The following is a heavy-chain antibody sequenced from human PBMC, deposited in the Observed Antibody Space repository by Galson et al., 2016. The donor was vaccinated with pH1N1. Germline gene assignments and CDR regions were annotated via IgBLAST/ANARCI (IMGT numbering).Heavy chain of an antibody. Sequence: SVKVSCKAFGYTFTKYYLHWVRQAPGQGLEWMGRIIPILGTTNYAQKFQGKITITADESSSTAYMELGSLRSEDTALYYCAREDYYDVDLSDWYFDLWGRGTLVTVSS. CDR2: IIPILGTT. D-gene: IGHD3-22*01. CDR3: AREDYYDVDLSDWYFDL. V-gene: IGHV1-69*13. CDR1: GYTFTKYY. J-gene: IGHJ2*01.